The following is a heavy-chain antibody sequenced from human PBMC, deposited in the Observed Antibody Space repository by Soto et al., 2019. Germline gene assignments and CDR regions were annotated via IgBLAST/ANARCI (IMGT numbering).Heavy chain of an antibody. V-gene: IGHV1-18*01. CDR3: ARGRYGDY. D-gene: IGHD1-1*01. CDR2: ISAHNGNT. Sequence: QAHLVQSGAEVKKPGASVKVSCKGSGYGFTTYGITWVRQGPGQGLEWMAWISAHNGNTNYAQKLQGRGTVNRDTSTSPAYTELRSLRSDDTAVYYCARGRYGDYWGQGALVTVSS. J-gene: IGHJ4*02. CDR1: GYGFTTYG.